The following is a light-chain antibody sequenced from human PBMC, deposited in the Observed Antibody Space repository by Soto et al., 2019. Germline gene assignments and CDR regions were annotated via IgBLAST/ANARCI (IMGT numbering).Light chain of an antibody. CDR2: GAS. CDR1: QSINNN. J-gene: IGKJ1*01. V-gene: IGKV3-15*01. Sequence: EIVMTQSPATLSVSPGERATLSCRASQSINNNLAWYQQKPGQAPSLLIHGASTRATGIPARISGSGSGTEFTLTISSLQSEDFAVYYCQQYNNWPWTFGQGTKVDIK. CDR3: QQYNNWPWT.